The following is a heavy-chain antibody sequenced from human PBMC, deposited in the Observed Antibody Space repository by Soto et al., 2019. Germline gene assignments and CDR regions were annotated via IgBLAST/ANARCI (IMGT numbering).Heavy chain of an antibody. CDR3: AKVTTSAWFTFDY. V-gene: IGHV3-23*01. D-gene: IGHD2-2*01. J-gene: IGHJ4*02. CDR1: EFAFSSYA. Sequence: GGSLRLSCAASEFAFSSYAMNWVRQAPGKGLEWVSAITISGTTYYADSVKGRFTISRDNSKSTLYLQMDSLRAEDTALYYCAKVTTSAWFTFDYWGQGTLVTVSS. CDR2: ITISGTT.